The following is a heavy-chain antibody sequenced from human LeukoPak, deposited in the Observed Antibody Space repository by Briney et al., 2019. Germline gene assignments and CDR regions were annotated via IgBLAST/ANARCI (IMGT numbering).Heavy chain of an antibody. CDR1: GGSISSYY. D-gene: IGHD4-17*01. Sequence: SETLSLTCTVSGGSISSYYWSWIRQPPGKGLEWMGYIYYSGSTNYNPSLKSRVTISVDTSKNQFSLKLSSVTAADAAVYYCARAGRSSGGGYGDYVGYYYYMDVWGKGTTVTISS. CDR2: IYYSGST. V-gene: IGHV4-59*01. CDR3: ARAGRSSGGGYGDYVGYYYYMDV. J-gene: IGHJ6*03.